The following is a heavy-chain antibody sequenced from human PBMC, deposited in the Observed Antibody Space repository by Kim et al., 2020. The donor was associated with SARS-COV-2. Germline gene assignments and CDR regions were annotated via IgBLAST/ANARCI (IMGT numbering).Heavy chain of an antibody. D-gene: IGHD3-3*01. CDR3: ARNLPSYYDFWSGYYRYYYYGMDV. CDR2: INTNTGNP. Sequence: ASVKVSCKASGYTFTSYAMNWVRQAPGQGLEWMGWINTNTGNPTYAQGFTGRFVFSLDTSVSTAYLQISSLKAEDTAVYYCARNLPSYYDFWSGYYRYYYYGMDVWGQGTTVTVSS. V-gene: IGHV7-4-1*02. J-gene: IGHJ6*02. CDR1: GYTFTSYA.